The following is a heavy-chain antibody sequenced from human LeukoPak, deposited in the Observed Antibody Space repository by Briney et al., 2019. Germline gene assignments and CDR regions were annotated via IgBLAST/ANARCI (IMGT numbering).Heavy chain of an antibody. D-gene: IGHD4-17*01. Sequence: GGSLRLSCAASGFTFNTSTMNWVRQAPGEGLEWVSSISSDSSYIYYAAAVHGRFTVSRDNAKYSLYLQMNSLRAEDTAVYYCVRGSYGAYDYWGQGSLVTVSS. V-gene: IGHV3-21*01. CDR3: VRGSYGAYDY. CDR2: ISSDSSYI. CDR1: GFTFNTST. J-gene: IGHJ4*02.